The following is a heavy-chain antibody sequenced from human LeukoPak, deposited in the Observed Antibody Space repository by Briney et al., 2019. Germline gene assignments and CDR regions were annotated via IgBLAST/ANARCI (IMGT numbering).Heavy chain of an antibody. V-gene: IGHV4-59*12. CDR2: IYYSGST. Sequence: SETLSLTCTVSGGSISSYYWSWIRQPPGKGLEWIGYIYYSGSTNYNPSLKSRVTISVDTSKNQFSLKLSSVTAADTAVYYCARGDLRSSGSYDYWGQGTLVTVSS. CDR3: ARGDLRSSGSYDY. D-gene: IGHD1-26*01. CDR1: GGSISSYY. J-gene: IGHJ4*02.